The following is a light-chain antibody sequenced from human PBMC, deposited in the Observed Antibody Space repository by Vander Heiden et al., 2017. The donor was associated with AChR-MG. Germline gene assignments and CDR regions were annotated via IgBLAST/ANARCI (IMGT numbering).Light chain of an antibody. J-gene: IGLJ2*01. CDR3: QVWDSVSDPVV. CDR1: NIGSKS. CDR2: DDS. Sequence: SYVLTQPPSVSVAPGRTATITCGGNNIGSKSEHWYQQKLGQAPVLVVYDDSDRPSGIPERISGSNSGNTATLTISRVEAGDEGDYYCQVWDSVSDPVVFGGGTKLTVL. V-gene: IGLV3-21*02.